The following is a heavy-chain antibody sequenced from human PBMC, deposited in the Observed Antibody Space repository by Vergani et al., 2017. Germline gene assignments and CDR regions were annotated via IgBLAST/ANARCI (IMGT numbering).Heavy chain of an antibody. J-gene: IGHJ5*02. CDR2: TYYRSKWYN. D-gene: IGHD6-19*01. CDR3: SREDSSGWSTGS. V-gene: IGHV6-1*01. Sequence: QVQLQQSGPGLVKPSQTLSLTCAISGDSFSSNSAVWTWIRQSPSRGLEWLGRTYYRSKWYNDYAVSVKSRIIINSDTSKNQFSLQLSSLTLDDTAVYYCSREDSSGWSTGSWGQGTLVTVSS. CDR1: GDSFSSNSAV.